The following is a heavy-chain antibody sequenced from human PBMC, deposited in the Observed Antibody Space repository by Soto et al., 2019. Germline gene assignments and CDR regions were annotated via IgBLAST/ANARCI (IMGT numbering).Heavy chain of an antibody. D-gene: IGHD3-10*01. CDR3: ARPLLVRIYYQGLAV. CDR1: GGTFTRYA. CDR2: IIPMFGAP. J-gene: IGHJ6*02. Sequence: QAQLVQSGAEVQKPGSSVKVSCKASGGTFTRYAFSWVRQAPGQGLEWMGGIIPMFGAPNYAQKFEGRVTITADESPTAVYIDLTSLRSGDMAVYFCARPLLVRIYYQGLAVWGQGTTVIVSS. V-gene: IGHV1-69*01.